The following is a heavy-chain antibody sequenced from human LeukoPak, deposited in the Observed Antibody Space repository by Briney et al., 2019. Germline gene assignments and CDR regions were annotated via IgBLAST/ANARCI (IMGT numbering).Heavy chain of an antibody. CDR2: INPSGGST. D-gene: IGHD3-22*01. V-gene: IGHV1-46*01. Sequence: ASVKVSCKASGYIFTTYYMHWVRQAPGQGLDWMGTINPSGGSTSYAQKFQGRVTVTRDTSTSTVYMELSSLRSEDTAVYCCARSYYDLLATFDYWGQGTLVTVSS. J-gene: IGHJ4*02. CDR3: ARSYYDLLATFDY. CDR1: GYIFTTYY.